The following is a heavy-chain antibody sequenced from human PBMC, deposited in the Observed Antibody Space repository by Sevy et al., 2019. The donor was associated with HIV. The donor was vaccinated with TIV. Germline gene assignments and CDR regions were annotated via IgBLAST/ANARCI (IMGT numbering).Heavy chain of an antibody. CDR2: IWYDGINK. CDR3: ARDSRNGLDP. J-gene: IGHJ5*02. V-gene: IGHV3-33*01. CDR1: GFIFSTYG. D-gene: IGHD2-8*01. Sequence: GGCLRLSCVASGFIFSTYGMHWVRQAPGKGLEWVAVIWYDGINKEYADSVKGRFIISRDNSKNTMYLEMDSMRAEDTAVYYCARDSRNGLDPWGQGATVFVSS.